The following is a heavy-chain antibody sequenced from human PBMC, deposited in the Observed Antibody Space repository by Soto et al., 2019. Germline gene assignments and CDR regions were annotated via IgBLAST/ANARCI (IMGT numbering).Heavy chain of an antibody. D-gene: IGHD4-4*01. J-gene: IGHJ4*02. CDR1: GGTFSSYA. Sequence: GASVKVSCKASGGTFSSYAISWVRQAPGQGLEWMGGIIPIFGTANHAQKFQGRVTITADESTSTAYMELSSLRSEDTAVYYCARDHAGLTTVPYYFDYWGQGTLVTVSS. V-gene: IGHV1-69*13. CDR2: IIPIFGTA. CDR3: ARDHAGLTTVPYYFDY.